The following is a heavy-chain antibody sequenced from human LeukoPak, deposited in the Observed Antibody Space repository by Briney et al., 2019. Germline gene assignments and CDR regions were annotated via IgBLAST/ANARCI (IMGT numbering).Heavy chain of an antibody. J-gene: IGHJ5*02. CDR2: INSDGSST. V-gene: IGHV3-74*01. Sequence: GGSLRLSCAASGFTFSSYWMHWVRQAPGKGLVWVSRINSDGSSTSYADSVKGRFTISRDNAKNTLYLQMNSLRAEDTAVYYCARGGGGTRGYWFDPWGQGTLVTVSS. CDR1: GFTFSSYW. CDR3: ARGGGGTRGYWFDP. D-gene: IGHD1-1*01.